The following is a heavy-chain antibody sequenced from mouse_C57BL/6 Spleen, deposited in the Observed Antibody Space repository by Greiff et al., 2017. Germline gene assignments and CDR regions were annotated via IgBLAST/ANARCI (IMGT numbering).Heavy chain of an antibody. CDR3: AKQSIYGDAMDY. CDR2: IWGGGST. V-gene: IGHV2-9*01. Sequence: VQGVESGPGLVAPSQSLSITCTVSGFSLTSYGVDWVRQPTGKGLEWLGVIWGGGSTNYNSALMSRLSISKDNSKSQVFLKLSSLQTDDTAMYYCAKQSIYGDAMDYWGQGTSVTVSS. D-gene: IGHD1-1*01. J-gene: IGHJ4*01. CDR1: GFSLTSYG.